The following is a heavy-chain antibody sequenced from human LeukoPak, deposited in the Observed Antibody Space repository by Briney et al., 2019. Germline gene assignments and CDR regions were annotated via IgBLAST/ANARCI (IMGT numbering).Heavy chain of an antibody. CDR3: APPATETEPHY. J-gene: IGHJ4*02. V-gene: IGHV3-7*01. D-gene: IGHD1-26*01. CDR1: GFTFSSYW. Sequence: PGGSLRLSCAASGFTFSSYWMSWVRQAPGKGLEWVANIKQDGSEKYYVDSVKGRFTISRDNSKNTLYLQMNSLRAEDTAVHYCAPPATETEPHYWGQGTLVTVSS. CDR2: IKQDGSEK.